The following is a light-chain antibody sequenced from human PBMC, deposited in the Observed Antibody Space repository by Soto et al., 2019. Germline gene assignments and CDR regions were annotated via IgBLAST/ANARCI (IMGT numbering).Light chain of an antibody. CDR1: ERVDSSY. Sequence: EIVLTQSPGTLSMSPGERATVSCRASERVDSSYLAWYQQKPGQAPRLVIYGVSNRATGIPDRFSGSGSGTDFSLTISRLEPEDFAVYYCQQYGSSPYTFGQGTNLEI. V-gene: IGKV3-20*01. CDR2: GVS. J-gene: IGKJ2*01. CDR3: QQYGSSPYT.